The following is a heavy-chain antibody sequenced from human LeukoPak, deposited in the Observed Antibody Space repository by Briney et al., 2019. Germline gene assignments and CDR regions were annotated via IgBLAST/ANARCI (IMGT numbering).Heavy chain of an antibody. J-gene: IGHJ3*01. D-gene: IGHD3-3*01. V-gene: IGHV3-9*01. CDR3: TRGPERSRPVGDACGV. Sequence: SLRLSCAASGFTFDDYAMHWVRQAPGKGLEWVSGISWNSGSIGYADSVKGRFTISRDNAKNSLYLQMNSLRGEDTAVYYCTRGPERSRPVGDACGVWGQGTMVTVSS. CDR2: ISWNSGSI. CDR1: GFTFDDYA.